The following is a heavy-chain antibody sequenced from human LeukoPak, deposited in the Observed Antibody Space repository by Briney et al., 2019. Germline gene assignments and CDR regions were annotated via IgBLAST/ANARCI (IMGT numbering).Heavy chain of an antibody. J-gene: IGHJ4*02. D-gene: IGHD6-13*01. Sequence: PSETLSLTCTVSGGSISSYYWSWIRQPAGKGLEWIGRIYTSGSTNYNPSLKSRVTMSVDTSKNQFSLKLSSVTAADTAVYYCARHDSSSWYLGFDYWGQGTLVTVSS. CDR1: GGSISSYY. CDR3: ARHDSSSWYLGFDY. V-gene: IGHV4-4*07. CDR2: IYTSGST.